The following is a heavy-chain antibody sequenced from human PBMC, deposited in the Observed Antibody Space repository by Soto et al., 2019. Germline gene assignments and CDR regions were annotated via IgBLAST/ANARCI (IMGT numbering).Heavy chain of an antibody. V-gene: IGHV3-11*01. J-gene: IGHJ5*02. CDR3: ARDQPDYGDYHNWFDP. Sequence: GGSLSLSCAASGFTFSDYYMSWIRQAPGKGLEWVSYISSSGSTIYYADSVKGRFTISRDNAKNSLYLQMNSLRAEDTAVYYCARDQPDYGDYHNWFDPWGQGTLVTVSS. D-gene: IGHD4-17*01. CDR1: GFTFSDYY. CDR2: ISSSGSTI.